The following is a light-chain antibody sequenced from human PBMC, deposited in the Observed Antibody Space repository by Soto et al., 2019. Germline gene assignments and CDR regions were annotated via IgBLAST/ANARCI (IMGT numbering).Light chain of an antibody. J-gene: IGKJ2*01. Sequence: EMVLTQSPGTLSLSPGERATLSCRASQSVSSSYLAWYQQKPGQAPRLLIYGASSRATGIPDRFSGSGSGTDFTLPISGLEPEDVAVYYCQQYGSSPYTFGQGTKLEIK. CDR1: QSVSSSY. CDR2: GAS. V-gene: IGKV3-20*01. CDR3: QQYGSSPYT.